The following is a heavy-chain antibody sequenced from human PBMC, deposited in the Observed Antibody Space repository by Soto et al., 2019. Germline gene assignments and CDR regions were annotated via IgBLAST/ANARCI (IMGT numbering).Heavy chain of an antibody. CDR1: DDSIRSHY. CDR3: ARGKIIGP. V-gene: IGHV4-59*11. CDR2: MSYSGTT. Sequence: SETLSLTCTVSDDSIRSHYWNWIRQPPGKGLEWIGYMSYSGTTNYNPSLKSRVTMSVDTSKNQFSLKLRSVTAADTAVYYCARGKIIGPWGQGTLVTVSS. D-gene: IGHD3-3*01. J-gene: IGHJ5*02.